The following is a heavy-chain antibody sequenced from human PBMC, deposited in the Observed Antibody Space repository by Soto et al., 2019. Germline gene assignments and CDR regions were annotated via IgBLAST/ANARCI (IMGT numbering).Heavy chain of an antibody. CDR2: MNPNSGKT. Sequence: ASVKVSCKASEYTFTSYDIDWVRQATGQGLEWMGWMNPNSGKTGYAQKFQGRLSMTRNTSITTAYMELSSLRSDDTAVYYCARGRGTGGVGYYDGLDLWGQGTTVTVSS. CDR1: EYTFTSYD. V-gene: IGHV1-8*01. CDR3: ARGRGTGGVGYYDGLDL. D-gene: IGHD3-16*01. J-gene: IGHJ6*02.